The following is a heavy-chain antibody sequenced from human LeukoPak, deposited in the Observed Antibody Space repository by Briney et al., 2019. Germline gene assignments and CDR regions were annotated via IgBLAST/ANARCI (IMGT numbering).Heavy chain of an antibody. CDR1: GYTFTAYY. J-gene: IGHJ3*02. V-gene: IGHV1-2*02. D-gene: IGHD6-19*01. CDR3: ARDQRYIAVAGYHAFDI. Sequence: ASVKVSCKSSGYTFTAYYMHWVRQAPGQGLEWMGWINPNTGGTISAQKFQGRVTMTRDTSISTAYMEVSRLRSDDTAVYYCARDQRYIAVAGYHAFDIWGQGTMVTVSS. CDR2: INPNTGGT.